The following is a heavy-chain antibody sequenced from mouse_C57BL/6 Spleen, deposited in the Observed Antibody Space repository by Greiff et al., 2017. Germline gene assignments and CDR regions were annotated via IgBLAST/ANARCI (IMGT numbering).Heavy chain of an antibody. CDR3: ARGGIYDGYSYYFDY. CDR1: GYTFTSYW. Sequence: QVQLQQPGAELVMPGASVKLSCKASGYTFTSYWMHWVKQRPGQGLEWIGEIDPSDSYTNYNQKFKGKSTLTVAKSSSTAYMQLSSLTSEDSAVYYCARGGIYDGYSYYFDYWGQGTTLTVSS. D-gene: IGHD2-3*01. J-gene: IGHJ2*01. V-gene: IGHV1-69*01. CDR2: IDPSDSYT.